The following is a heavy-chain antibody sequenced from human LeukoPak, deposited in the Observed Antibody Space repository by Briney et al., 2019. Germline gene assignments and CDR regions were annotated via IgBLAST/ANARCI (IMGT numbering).Heavy chain of an antibody. CDR2: ISSLSGTI. CDR1: GFTFSTYS. V-gene: IGHV3-48*04. CDR3: ARDLAEYSGSFLFDY. J-gene: IGHJ4*02. D-gene: IGHD1-26*01. Sequence: GGSLRLSCAASGFTFSTYSMNWVRQAPGKGLEWVSYISSLSGTIYYADSVKGRFTISRDNAKNSLYLQMNSLRAEGTAVYYCARDLAEYSGSFLFDYWGQGTLVTVSS.